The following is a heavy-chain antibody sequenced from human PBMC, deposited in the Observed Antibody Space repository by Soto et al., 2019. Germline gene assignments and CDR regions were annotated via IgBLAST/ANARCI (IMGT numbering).Heavy chain of an antibody. Sequence: PGGSLRLSCAASGFTFSSYAMHWVRQAPGKGLEYVSAISSNGGSTYYANSVKGRFTISRDNSKNTLYLQMGSLRAEDMAVYYCARGVTMVRGVFYYFDYWGQGTLVTVSS. V-gene: IGHV3-64*01. D-gene: IGHD3-10*01. CDR1: GFTFSSYA. CDR3: ARGVTMVRGVFYYFDY. CDR2: ISSNGGST. J-gene: IGHJ4*02.